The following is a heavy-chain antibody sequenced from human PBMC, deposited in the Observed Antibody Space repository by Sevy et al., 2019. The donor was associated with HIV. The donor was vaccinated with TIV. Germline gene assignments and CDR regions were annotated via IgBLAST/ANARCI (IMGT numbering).Heavy chain of an antibody. Sequence: ASVKVSCKASGYTFTSYGISWVRQAPGQGLEWMGWISAYNGNTNYAQKLQGRVTMTTDTSTSTAYMELGSLRSDDTAVYYWARERSPVFAYYYYYGMDVWGQGTTVTVSS. V-gene: IGHV1-18*01. CDR1: GYTFTSYG. CDR3: ARERSPVFAYYYYYGMDV. D-gene: IGHD3-3*01. J-gene: IGHJ6*02. CDR2: ISAYNGNT.